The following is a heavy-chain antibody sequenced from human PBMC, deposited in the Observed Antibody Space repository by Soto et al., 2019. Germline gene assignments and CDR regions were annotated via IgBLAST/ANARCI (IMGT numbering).Heavy chain of an antibody. V-gene: IGHV4-4*02. D-gene: IGHD1-20*01. J-gene: IGHJ6*02. CDR3: ARDRGGITGTTYYYYGMDV. CDR1: GGSISSSNW. Sequence: VQLQESGPGLVKPSGTLSLTCAVSGGSISSSNWWSWVRQPPGKGLEWIGEIYHSGSTNYNPSLKSRVTISVDKSKNQFSLKLSSVTAADTAVYYCARDRGGITGTTYYYYGMDVWGQGTTVTVSS. CDR2: IYHSGST.